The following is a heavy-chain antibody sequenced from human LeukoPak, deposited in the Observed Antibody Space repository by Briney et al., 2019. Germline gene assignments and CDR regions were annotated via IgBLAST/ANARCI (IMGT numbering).Heavy chain of an antibody. CDR1: GFTFSSYW. CDR2: INSDGSST. D-gene: IGHD2-2*02. V-gene: IGHV3-74*01. J-gene: IGHJ4*02. CDR3: ARAHIVVVPAAIRPLDY. Sequence: GGSLRLSCAASGFTFSSYWMHWVRQAPGKGLVWVSRINSDGSSTSYADSVKGRFTISRDNAKNTLFLQMNGLRAEDTAVYYCARAHIVVVPAAIRPLDYWGQGTLVTVSS.